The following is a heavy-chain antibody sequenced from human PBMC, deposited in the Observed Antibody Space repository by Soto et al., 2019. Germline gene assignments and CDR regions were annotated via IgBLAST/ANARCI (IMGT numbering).Heavy chain of an antibody. Sequence: QVQLQESGPGLVKPSETLSLTCTVSGGSISSYYWSWIRQPPGKGLEWIGYIYYSGSTKYNPSRKIRVTISVDTSKNQFSLKLSSVTAADTAVYYCARHVSGEYYFDYWGQGTLVTVSS. V-gene: IGHV4-59*08. CDR2: IYYSGST. D-gene: IGHD2-8*01. CDR3: ARHVSGEYYFDY. CDR1: GGSISSYY. J-gene: IGHJ4*02.